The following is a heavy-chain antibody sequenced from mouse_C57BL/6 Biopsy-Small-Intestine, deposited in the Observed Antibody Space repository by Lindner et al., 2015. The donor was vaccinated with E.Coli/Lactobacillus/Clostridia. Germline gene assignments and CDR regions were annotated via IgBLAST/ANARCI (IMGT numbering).Heavy chain of an antibody. Sequence: VQLQESGPGLVKPSQSLFLTCSITGFPITSGYYWIWIRQSPGKPLEWMGYITHSGETFYNPSLQSPISITRETSKNRFFLRLNSVTTEDTAMYYCAGDSDGYWYFDVWGTGTTVTVSS. CDR1: GFPITSGYY. V-gene: IGHV12-3*01. CDR2: ITHSGET. J-gene: IGHJ1*03. CDR3: AGDSDGYWYFDV. D-gene: IGHD2-3*01.